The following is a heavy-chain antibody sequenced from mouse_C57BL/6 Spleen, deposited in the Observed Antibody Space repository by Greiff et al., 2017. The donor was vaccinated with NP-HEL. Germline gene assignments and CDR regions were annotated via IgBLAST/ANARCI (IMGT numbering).Heavy chain of an antibody. V-gene: IGHV1-69*01. CDR2: IDPSDSYT. Sequence: QVQLQQPGAELVMPGASVKLSCKASGYTFTSYWMHWVKQRPGQGLEWIGEIDPSDSYTNYNQKFKGKSTLTVDKPSSTAYMPLSSLTSEDSAVYYCAKEGLRRDFDYWGQGTTLTVSS. D-gene: IGHD2-12*01. J-gene: IGHJ2*01. CDR1: GYTFTSYW. CDR3: AKEGLRRDFDY.